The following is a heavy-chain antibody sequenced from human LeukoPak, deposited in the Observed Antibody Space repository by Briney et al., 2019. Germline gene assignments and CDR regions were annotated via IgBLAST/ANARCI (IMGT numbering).Heavy chain of an antibody. J-gene: IGHJ4*02. CDR2: ISSSSSYI. Sequence: PGGSLRLSCAASGFTLSSYSMNWVRQAPGKGLEWVSSISSSSSYIYYADSVKGRFTISRDNAKNSLYLQMNSLRAEDTAVYYCARDPGGVVAAIDPYYFDYWGQGTLVTVSS. V-gene: IGHV3-21*01. CDR1: GFTLSSYS. CDR3: ARDPGGVVAAIDPYYFDY. D-gene: IGHD2-15*01.